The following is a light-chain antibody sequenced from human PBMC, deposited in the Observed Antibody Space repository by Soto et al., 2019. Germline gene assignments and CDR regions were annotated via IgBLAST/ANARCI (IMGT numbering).Light chain of an antibody. CDR2: EVS. CDR1: SSDVGGYNY. Sequence: QSALTQPASVSGSPGQSITISCTGTSSDVGGYNYVSWYQQHPGKAPKLMIYEVSNRPSGVSNRFSGSKSGNTASLTISGLQAEDEVDYYCSSYTSSSPWVFGGGTKLTVL. CDR3: SSYTSSSPWV. V-gene: IGLV2-14*01. J-gene: IGLJ3*02.